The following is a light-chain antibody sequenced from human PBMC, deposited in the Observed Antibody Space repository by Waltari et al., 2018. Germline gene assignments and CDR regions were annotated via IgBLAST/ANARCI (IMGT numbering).Light chain of an antibody. Sequence: QPALTQPATVSGAPGQSITISRRSVTGIGGNSDFVSWYQPHPGNVPKHLIYEVIKRPPAISDRYAGAKSGNPASLAISGLQADDEGDYYCCSYVQKDIWLFGRGTKVTVL. V-gene: IGLV2-23*02. CDR2: EVI. CDR1: TGIGGNSDF. CDR3: CSYVQKDIWL. J-gene: IGLJ3*02.